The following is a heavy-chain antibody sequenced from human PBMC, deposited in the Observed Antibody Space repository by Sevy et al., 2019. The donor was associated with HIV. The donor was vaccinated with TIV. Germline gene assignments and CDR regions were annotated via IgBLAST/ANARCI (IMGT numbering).Heavy chain of an antibody. Sequence: GGSLRLSCAASGFTFTIYAMTRVRQAPRKGLEWVSGISGSGDTTYYADSVKGRFTISRDNSKNTLYLQMNSLRAEDTAVYYCAKESGKNLGGNIDCWGQGTLVTVSS. V-gene: IGHV3-23*01. D-gene: IGHD1-26*01. CDR3: AKESGKNLGGNIDC. CDR1: GFTFTIYA. CDR2: ISGSGDTT. J-gene: IGHJ4*02.